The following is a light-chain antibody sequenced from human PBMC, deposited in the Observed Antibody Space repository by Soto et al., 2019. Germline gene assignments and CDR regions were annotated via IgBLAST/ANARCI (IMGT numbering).Light chain of an antibody. J-gene: IGKJ1*01. CDR3: QQNYTSVAT. CDR2: AAS. Sequence: NQVTPSPSALSASVGDSVTRSCQTSQRVDSYIHWYQHQSGKPPKLLIYAASTLQDGVPSRFSGGGSGTAFSLIITGLQPGDSATYYCQQNYTSVATFGQGTKVDNK. V-gene: IGKV1-39*01. CDR1: QRVDSY.